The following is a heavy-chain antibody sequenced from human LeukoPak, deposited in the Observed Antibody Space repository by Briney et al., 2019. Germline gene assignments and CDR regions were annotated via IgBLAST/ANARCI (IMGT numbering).Heavy chain of an antibody. CDR3: AKALIIGYCSGGSCYTEDAFDI. V-gene: IGHV1-24*01. D-gene: IGHD2-15*01. Sequence: ASVKVSCKVSGYTLTELSMHWVRQAPGKGLEWMGGFDPEDGETIYAQKFQGRVTMTEDTSTDTAYMELSSLRSEDTAVYYCAKALIIGYCSGGSCYTEDAFDIWGQGTMVTVSS. J-gene: IGHJ3*02. CDR1: GYTLTELS. CDR2: FDPEDGET.